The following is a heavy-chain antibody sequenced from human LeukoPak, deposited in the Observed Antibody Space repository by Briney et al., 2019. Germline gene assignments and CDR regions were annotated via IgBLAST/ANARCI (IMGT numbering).Heavy chain of an antibody. Sequence: GGSLRLSCAASGFTFSTYGMNWVRQAPGKGLEWVSFIHYDGSKKYYADSMKGRFTISRDNSDNTVSLQMNSLRSEDTAVYYCARTPAGYYSKGYSYYMDVWGKGTTVTVSS. V-gene: IGHV3-30*02. CDR2: IHYDGSKK. D-gene: IGHD6-13*01. CDR1: GFTFSTYG. CDR3: ARTPAGYYSKGYSYYMDV. J-gene: IGHJ6*03.